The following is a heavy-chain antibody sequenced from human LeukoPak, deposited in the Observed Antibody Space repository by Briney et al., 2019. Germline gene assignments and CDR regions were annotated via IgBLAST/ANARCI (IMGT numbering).Heavy chain of an antibody. CDR2: ITNGAGAT. D-gene: IGHD3-22*01. J-gene: IGHJ4*02. CDR1: GFTFSNYA. Sequence: GGSLRLSCAASGFTFSNYAVTWVRQAPGKGLEWVATITNGAGATYYADSVKGRFTISRDNSKNTLYLQMNSLRAEDTAVYYCAKPLDSSGYSFDYWGQGTLVTVSS. V-gene: IGHV3-23*01. CDR3: AKPLDSSGYSFDY.